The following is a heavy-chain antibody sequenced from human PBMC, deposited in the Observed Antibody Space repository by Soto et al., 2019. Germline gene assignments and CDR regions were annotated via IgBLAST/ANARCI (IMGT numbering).Heavy chain of an antibody. CDR3: ARGHGFGGNSDAFDV. Sequence: QVQLVQSGAEVKKPGSSVKVSCKASGGSFRREAINWVRQAPGQGPEWMGGILPIFGTADYAQMFQGRVRVTADVITTTAYVELSSLSFEDTAVYYCARGHGFGGNSDAFDVWGRGTMVIVSS. CDR2: ILPIFGTA. CDR1: GGSFRREA. J-gene: IGHJ3*01. D-gene: IGHD5-12*01. V-gene: IGHV1-69*12.